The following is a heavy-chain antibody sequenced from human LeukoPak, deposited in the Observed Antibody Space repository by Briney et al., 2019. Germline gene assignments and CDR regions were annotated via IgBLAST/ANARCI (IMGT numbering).Heavy chain of an antibody. J-gene: IGHJ4*02. D-gene: IGHD5-24*01. V-gene: IGHV3-74*03. Sequence: GGSLRLACAASGFTFSSSWMHWVRQAPGKGLFWVSRISNDGRSTTSAESVKGRFTTSRANAKNTLYLRMNSLRAEDTAVYYCAKDRNDYNYRDYWGQGTLVTVSS. CDR1: GFTFSSSW. CDR2: ISNDGRST. CDR3: AKDRNDYNYRDY.